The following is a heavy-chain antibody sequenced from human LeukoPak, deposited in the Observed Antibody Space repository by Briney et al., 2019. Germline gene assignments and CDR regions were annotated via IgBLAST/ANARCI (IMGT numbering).Heavy chain of an antibody. CDR1: GGSISSYY. Sequence: SETLSLNCTVSGGSISSYYWSWIRQPAGKGLEWIGRIYTGGSTNYNPSLKSRVTMSVDTSKNQFSLKLSSETAADTAVYYCARPQSGLGWFDPWGQGTLVTVSS. J-gene: IGHJ5*02. V-gene: IGHV4-4*07. CDR3: ARPQSGLGWFDP. CDR2: IYTGGST.